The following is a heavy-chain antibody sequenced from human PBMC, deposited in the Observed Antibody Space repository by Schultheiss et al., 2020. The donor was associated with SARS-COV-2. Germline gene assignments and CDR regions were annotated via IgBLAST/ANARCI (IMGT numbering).Heavy chain of an antibody. Sequence: SETLSLTCTVSGGSISSSSYYWGWIRQPPGKGLEWIGSMYYSGSTYYNPSLKSRVTISVDTSKNQFSLKLSSVTAADTAVYYCAREASWTTGPFDSWGQGTLVTVSS. CDR1: GGSISSSSYY. V-gene: IGHV4-39*02. D-gene: IGHD4-17*01. CDR3: AREASWTTGPFDS. CDR2: MYYSGST. J-gene: IGHJ4*02.